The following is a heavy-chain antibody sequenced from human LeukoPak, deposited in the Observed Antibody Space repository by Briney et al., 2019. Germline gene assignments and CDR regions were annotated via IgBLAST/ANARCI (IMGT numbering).Heavy chain of an antibody. Sequence: SQTLSLTCVISGDSVSSNRVTWNWIRQSPSRGLEWLGRTYYMSKWYNDYAVSVKSRITINPDTSKNQFSLQLNSVTPEDTAVYFCARDQSWTTGFDIWGQGTMVTVSS. D-gene: IGHD2-8*02. V-gene: IGHV6-1*01. J-gene: IGHJ3*02. CDR1: GDSVSSNRVT. CDR3: ARDQSWTTGFDI. CDR2: TYYMSKWYN.